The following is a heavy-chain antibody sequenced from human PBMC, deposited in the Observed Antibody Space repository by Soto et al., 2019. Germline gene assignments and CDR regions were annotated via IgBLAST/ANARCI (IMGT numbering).Heavy chain of an antibody. CDR3: ARGGGYDSFDY. V-gene: IGHV4-30-2*06. D-gene: IGHD5-12*01. J-gene: IGHJ4*02. CDR1: GASTSYGGFS. Sequence: PSETLSLTCTVSGASTSYGGFSWSWIRQSPGKGLEWIGYISHLESTYFHPSFKSRLTMSIDRTRNQFSLKLSSVTAADMAVYYCARGGGYDSFDYWGQGVQVTVSS. CDR2: ISHLEST.